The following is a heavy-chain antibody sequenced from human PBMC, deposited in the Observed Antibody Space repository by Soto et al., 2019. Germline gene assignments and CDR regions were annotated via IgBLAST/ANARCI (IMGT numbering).Heavy chain of an antibody. CDR2: IYYSGST. J-gene: IGHJ5*02. V-gene: IGHV4-59*01. CDR1: GGSISSYY. D-gene: IGHD2-21*02. Sequence: SETLSLTCTVSGGSISSYYWSWIRQPPGKGLEWIGYIYYSGSTNYNPSLKSRVTISVDTSKNQFSLKLSSVTAADTAVYYCARGRRGGDWEYNWFDPWGQGTLVTVSS. CDR3: ARGRRGGDWEYNWFDP.